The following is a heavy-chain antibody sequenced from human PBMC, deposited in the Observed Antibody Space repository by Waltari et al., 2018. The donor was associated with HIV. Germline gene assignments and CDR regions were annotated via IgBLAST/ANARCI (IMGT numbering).Heavy chain of an antibody. Sequence: EVQLVESGGGLVQPGGSPRLSCAASGFTFSSSGINWVRQAPGKELEWVSYISGSSSTIFYADSVKGRFTISRDNAKNSLYLQMNSLRAEDTAVYYCTRVDYYGMDVWGQGTTVTVSS. J-gene: IGHJ6*02. CDR3: TRVDYYGMDV. CDR2: ISGSSSTI. CDR1: GFTFSSSG. V-gene: IGHV3-48*01.